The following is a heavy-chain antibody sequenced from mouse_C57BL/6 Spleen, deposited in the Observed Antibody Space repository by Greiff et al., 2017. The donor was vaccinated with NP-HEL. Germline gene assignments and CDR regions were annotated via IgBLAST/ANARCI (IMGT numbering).Heavy chain of an antibody. J-gene: IGHJ1*03. CDR1: GFTFTDYY. V-gene: IGHV7-3*01. CDR3: ARSYDLYFDV. CDR2: IRNKANGYTT. D-gene: IGHD2-12*01. Sequence: EVKVVESGGGLVQPGGSLSLSCAASGFTFTDYYMSWVRQPPGKALEWLGFIRNKANGYTTEYSASVKGRFTISRDNSQSILYLQMNALRAEDSATYYCARSYDLYFDVWGTGTTVTVSS.